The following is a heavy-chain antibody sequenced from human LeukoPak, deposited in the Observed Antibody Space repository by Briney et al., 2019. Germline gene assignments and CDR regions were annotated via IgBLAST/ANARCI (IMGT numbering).Heavy chain of an antibody. V-gene: IGHV2-70*11. D-gene: IGHD3-22*01. CDR1: GFSLSTSGMC. CDR3: ARYSYDSSGYGDAFDI. J-gene: IGHJ3*02. Sequence: SGPTLVNPTQTLTLTCTFSGFSLSTSGMCVSWIRQPPGKALEWLARIDWDDDKYYSTSLKTRLTISQDTSKNQVVLTMTNMDPVDTATYYCARYSYDSSGYGDAFDIWGQGTMVTVSS. CDR2: IDWDDDK.